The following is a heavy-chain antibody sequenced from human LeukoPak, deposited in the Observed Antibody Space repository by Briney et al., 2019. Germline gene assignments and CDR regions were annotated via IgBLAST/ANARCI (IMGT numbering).Heavy chain of an antibody. CDR2: ISAYNGNT. J-gene: IGHJ6*03. Sequence: ASVKVSCKASGYTFTSYGISWVRQAPGQGLEWMGWISAYNGNTNYAQKLQGRVTMTTDKSTSTAYMELRSLRSDDTAVYYCAREYDFWSGYYTGYYYYYMDVWGKGTTVTVSS. CDR3: AREYDFWSGYYTGYYYYYMDV. CDR1: GYTFTSYG. V-gene: IGHV1-18*01. D-gene: IGHD3-3*01.